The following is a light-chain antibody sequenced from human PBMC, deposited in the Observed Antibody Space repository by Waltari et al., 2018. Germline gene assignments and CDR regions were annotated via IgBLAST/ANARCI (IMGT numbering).Light chain of an antibody. V-gene: IGLV2-18*02. Sequence: QSALTQPPSVSGSPGQSVTISCPATSSAFGNYNRVSWYQQSPGTAPKLMLYDVTNRPSGVPHRFSGSKSGNTASLTISGLQAEDEADYYCSSPTTSITWVFGGGTKLTVL. CDR3: SSPTTSITWV. CDR2: DVT. CDR1: SSAFGNYNR. J-gene: IGLJ3*02.